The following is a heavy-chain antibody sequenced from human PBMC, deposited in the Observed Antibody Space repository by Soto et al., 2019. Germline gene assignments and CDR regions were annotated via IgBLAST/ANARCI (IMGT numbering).Heavy chain of an antibody. J-gene: IGHJ4*02. Sequence: EVQLVESGGGLVQPGRSLRRSCAASGVTFDDYAMHWVRQAPGKGLEWVSGISWNSGSIGYAASVKGRFTISRDNAKNSLYLQMNSLRAEDTALYYCAILRGLRTPDYWGQGTLVTVSS. CDR3: AILRGLRTPDY. V-gene: IGHV3-9*01. CDR2: ISWNSGSI. CDR1: GVTFDDYA. D-gene: IGHD1-7*01.